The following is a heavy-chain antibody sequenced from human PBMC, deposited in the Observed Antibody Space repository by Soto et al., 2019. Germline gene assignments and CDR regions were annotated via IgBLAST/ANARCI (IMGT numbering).Heavy chain of an antibody. CDR2: IIPIFGTA. V-gene: IGHV1-69*01. D-gene: IGHD3-22*01. CDR1: GGTFSSYA. Sequence: QVQLVQSGAEVKKPGSSVKVSCKASGGTFSSYAISWVRQAPGQGLEWMGGIIPIFGTANYAQKFQGRVTITADESTSTAYMELSSLRSEDTAVYYCARVRSYYDSSGYSYLLKNGMDVWGQGTTVTVSS. J-gene: IGHJ6*02. CDR3: ARVRSYYDSSGYSYLLKNGMDV.